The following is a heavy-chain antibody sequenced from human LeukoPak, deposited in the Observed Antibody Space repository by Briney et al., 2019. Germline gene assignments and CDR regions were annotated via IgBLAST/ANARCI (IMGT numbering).Heavy chain of an antibody. Sequence: ASVKVSCKASGYTFTSYAMNWVRQAPGQGLEWMGWISAYNGNTNYAQKLQGRVTMTTDTSTSTAYMELRSLRSDDTAVYYCARDGGHSGWYSIRYFQHWGQGTLVTVSS. D-gene: IGHD6-19*01. V-gene: IGHV1-18*01. J-gene: IGHJ1*01. CDR3: ARDGGHSGWYSIRYFQH. CDR1: GYTFTSYA. CDR2: ISAYNGNT.